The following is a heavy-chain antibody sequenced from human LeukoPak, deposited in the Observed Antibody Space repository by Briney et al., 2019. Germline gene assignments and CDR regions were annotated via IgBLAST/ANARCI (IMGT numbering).Heavy chain of an antibody. CDR1: GGSISSSTSF. Sequence: SETLSLTCTVSGGSISSSTSFWGCFRQPPGKGLECIGTIHYSGGTYYNPSLKSRVTISVDTSKNQFSLKLSSVTAADTAVYYCARHDVGGVPYYYYMDVWGKGTTVTVSS. V-gene: IGHV4-39*01. CDR3: ARHDVGGVPYYYYMDV. D-gene: IGHD3-3*01. J-gene: IGHJ6*03. CDR2: IHYSGGT.